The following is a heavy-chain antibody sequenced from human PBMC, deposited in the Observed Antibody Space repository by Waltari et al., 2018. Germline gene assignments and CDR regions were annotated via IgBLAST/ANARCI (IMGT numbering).Heavy chain of an antibody. Sequence: VQLQESGPGLVKPSETLSLRCNVSGDSIRSHFWRWNRQAPGKGLEWIGHMYFSGTKDYNPSLKSRVAISIDTSKNHFSLNLRSVTAADTAIYYCARLPRGSVIIGAFDIWGQGTQVTVSS. CDR1: GDSIRSHF. V-gene: IGHV4-59*11. CDR3: ARLPRGSVIIGAFDI. D-gene: IGHD3-22*01. J-gene: IGHJ3*02. CDR2: MYFSGTK.